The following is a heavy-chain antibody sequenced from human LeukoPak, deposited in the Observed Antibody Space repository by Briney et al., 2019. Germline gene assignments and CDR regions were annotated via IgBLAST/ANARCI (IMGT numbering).Heavy chain of an antibody. CDR1: GYTFTSYG. D-gene: IGHD3-22*01. CDR3: ARGRGGTYYYDSSGFTYFDY. Sequence: GASVKVSCKASGYTFTSYGINWVRQAPGQGLEWMGWISAYNGNTNYAQKLQGRVTMTTDTSTSTAYMELRSLRSDDTAVYYCARGRGGTYYYDSSGFTYFDYWGQGTLVTVSS. J-gene: IGHJ4*02. V-gene: IGHV1-18*01. CDR2: ISAYNGNT.